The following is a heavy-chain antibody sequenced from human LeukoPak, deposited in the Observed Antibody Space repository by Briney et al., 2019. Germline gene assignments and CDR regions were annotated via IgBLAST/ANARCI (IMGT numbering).Heavy chain of an antibody. D-gene: IGHD3-10*01. V-gene: IGHV1-2*04. CDR1: GYTFTGYY. Sequence: ASVKVSCKASGYTFTGYYMHWVRQAPGQGLEWMGWINPNSGGTNYAQKFQGWVTMTRDTSIITAYMELSRLRSDDTAVYYCARAMTYYYGSGSYATFGLYGMDVWGQGTTVTVSS. CDR2: INPNSGGT. CDR3: ARAMTYYYGSGSYATFGLYGMDV. J-gene: IGHJ6*02.